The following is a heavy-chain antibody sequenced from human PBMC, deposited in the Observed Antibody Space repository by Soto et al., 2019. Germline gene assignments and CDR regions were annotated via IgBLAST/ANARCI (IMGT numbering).Heavy chain of an antibody. CDR1: GFSFTRYG. CDR2: IWHDGSKE. Sequence: PGGSLRLSCAASGFSFTRYGFHWVRQAPGKGLEWVAAIWHDGSKEYYVESVKGRFTVSRDNSKSTVYLQMNSLRAEDTAVYYCAREVYYDFWGGYRNWFDPWGQG. J-gene: IGHJ5*02. V-gene: IGHV3-33*01. D-gene: IGHD3-3*01. CDR3: AREVYYDFWGGYRNWFDP.